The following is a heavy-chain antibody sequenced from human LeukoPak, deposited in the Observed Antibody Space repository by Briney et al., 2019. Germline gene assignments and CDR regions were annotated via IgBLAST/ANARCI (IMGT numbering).Heavy chain of an antibody. V-gene: IGHV3-30*18. CDR2: ISYDGSNK. J-gene: IGHJ4*02. CDR3: AKDTWIQLWHFFDY. CDR1: GFTFSGYG. D-gene: IGHD5-18*01. Sequence: GRSLRLSCAASGFTFSGYGMHWVRQAPGKGLEWVAVISYDGSNKYYADSVKGRFTISRDNSKNTLYLQMNSLRAEDTAVYYCAKDTWIQLWHFFDYWGQGTLVTVSS.